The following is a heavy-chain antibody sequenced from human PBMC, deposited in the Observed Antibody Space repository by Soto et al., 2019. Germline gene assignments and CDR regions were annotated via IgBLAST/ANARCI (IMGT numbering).Heavy chain of an antibody. J-gene: IGHJ6*02. CDR1: GGSISSGGYY. CDR3: ARGQYSYGYYYYYGMDV. V-gene: IGHV4-31*03. Sequence: TLSLTCTVSGGSISSGGYYWSWIRQHPGKGLEWIGYIYYSGSTYYNPSLKSRVTISVDTSKNQFSLKLVSVTAADTAVYYCARGQYSYGYYYYYGMDVWGQGTTVTVSS. D-gene: IGHD5-18*01. CDR2: IYYSGST.